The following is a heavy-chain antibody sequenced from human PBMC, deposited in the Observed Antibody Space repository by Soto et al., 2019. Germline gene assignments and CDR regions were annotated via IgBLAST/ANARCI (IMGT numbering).Heavy chain of an antibody. J-gene: IGHJ4*02. Sequence: QVQLQESGPGLVKPSQTLSLTCTVSGGSISSGGYYWSWIRQHPGKGLEWIGYIYYSGSTYYNPSLKSRVTISVETTKTQFSLKLSSVTAAYTAVYYCARARQHDLCDYWGQGTLVTVSS. CDR3: ARARQHDLCDY. CDR1: GGSISSGGYY. CDR2: IYYSGST. D-gene: IGHD3-3*01. V-gene: IGHV4-31*03.